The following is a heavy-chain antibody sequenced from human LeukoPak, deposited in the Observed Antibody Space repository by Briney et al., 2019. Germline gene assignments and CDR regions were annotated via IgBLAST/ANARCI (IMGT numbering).Heavy chain of an antibody. Sequence: PSETLSRTCAVSGVSFDDYYWSWVRQTPVKGLEWIGEIKHRGYTNDNPSLKSRVTLSIDTSRKQFSLNLRSVTVADAGIYFCTRMTRGHDYWGQGTQVTVSS. CDR2: IKHRGYT. D-gene: IGHD4-11*01. CDR3: TRMTRGHDY. J-gene: IGHJ4*02. CDR1: GVSFDDYY. V-gene: IGHV4-34*01.